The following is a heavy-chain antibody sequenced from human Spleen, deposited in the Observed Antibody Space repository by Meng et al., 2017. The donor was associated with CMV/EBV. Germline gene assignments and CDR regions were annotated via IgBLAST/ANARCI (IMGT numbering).Heavy chain of an antibody. Sequence: GESLKISCAASEFTFSSHGMHWVRQAPGKGLDWVALISYDGNKEYYADSVKGRFTISRDNSKNTLYLQMNSLRAEDTALYYCTKGGGERVTFDAMDVWGQGTTVTVSS. CDR2: ISYDGNKE. CDR3: TKGGGERVTFDAMDV. V-gene: IGHV3-30-3*01. CDR1: EFTFSSHG. J-gene: IGHJ6*02. D-gene: IGHD2-21*02.